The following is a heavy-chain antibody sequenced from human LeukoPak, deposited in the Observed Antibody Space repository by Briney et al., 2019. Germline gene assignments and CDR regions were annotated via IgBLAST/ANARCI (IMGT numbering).Heavy chain of an antibody. Sequence: PGGSLRLSCAASGFTFSSYAMHWVRQAPGKGLEWVAVISYDGSNKYYADSVKGRFTISRDNSKNTLYLQMNSLRAEDTAVYYCARSKIQLWLIHYWGQGTPVTVSS. J-gene: IGHJ4*02. V-gene: IGHV3-30*04. CDR1: GFTFSSYA. CDR3: ARSKIQLWLIHY. CDR2: ISYDGSNK. D-gene: IGHD5-18*01.